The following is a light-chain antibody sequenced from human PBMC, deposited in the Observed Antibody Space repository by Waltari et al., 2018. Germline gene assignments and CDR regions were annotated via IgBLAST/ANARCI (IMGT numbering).Light chain of an antibody. CDR1: TSDVGGYDY. J-gene: IGLJ1*01. CDR3: TSYTSSGTCV. V-gene: IGLV2-14*03. CDR2: DVS. Sequence: QSALTQPASVSGSPGQSITISCTGTTSDVGGYDYVSWYQQHPGKAPKLMIYDVSYRPSGVSKRFSGSKSGNTASLTISGLQDEDEADYYCTSYTSSGTCVFGSGTKVTVL.